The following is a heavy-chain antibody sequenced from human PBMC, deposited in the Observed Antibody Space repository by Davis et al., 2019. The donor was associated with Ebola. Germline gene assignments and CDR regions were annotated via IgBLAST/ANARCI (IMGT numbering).Heavy chain of an antibody. D-gene: IGHD3-10*01. V-gene: IGHV3-21*01. CDR3: VREAAPGSELYFDY. Sequence: GESLKISCAASGFTFTRHSMKFVRQAPGKGLEWVSSISSTTNYIYYADSVKGRFTVSSDNAKNSLYLQMNSLRAEDSAVYYCVREAAPGSELYFDYWGQGTLVTVSS. J-gene: IGHJ4*02. CDR1: GFTFTRHS. CDR2: ISSTTNYI.